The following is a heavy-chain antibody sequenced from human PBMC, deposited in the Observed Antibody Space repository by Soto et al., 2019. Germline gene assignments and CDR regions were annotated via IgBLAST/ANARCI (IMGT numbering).Heavy chain of an antibody. CDR2: ISNSGGST. J-gene: IGHJ5*02. Sequence: GGSLRLSCAASGFTFSSYAMNWVRQAPGKGLEWVSAISNSGGSTYYADSVKGRFTISRDNSKNTLYLQMNSLRVEDTAVYYCAKRGSYRYDWFDPWGQGTLVTVSS. D-gene: IGHD3-16*02. CDR1: GFTFSSYA. CDR3: AKRGSYRYDWFDP. V-gene: IGHV3-23*01.